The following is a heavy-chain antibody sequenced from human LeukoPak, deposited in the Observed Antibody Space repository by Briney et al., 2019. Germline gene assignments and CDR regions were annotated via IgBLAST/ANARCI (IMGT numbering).Heavy chain of an antibody. J-gene: IGHJ4*02. CDR3: ARIASGSYLDY. CDR1: GGSISSYY. D-gene: IGHD1-26*01. Sequence: SETLSLTCTVSGGSISSYYWSWIRQPPGKGLEWIGYIYYSGSTNYNPSLKSRVTISVDTSKNQFSLKLSSVTAADTAVYYCARIASGSYLDYWGRGTLVTVSS. CDR2: IYYSGST. V-gene: IGHV4-59*01.